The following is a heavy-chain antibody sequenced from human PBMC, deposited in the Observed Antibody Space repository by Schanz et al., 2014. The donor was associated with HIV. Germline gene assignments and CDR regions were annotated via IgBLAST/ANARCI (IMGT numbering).Heavy chain of an antibody. V-gene: IGHV3-30*03. D-gene: IGHD2-15*01. CDR1: RFIFSNYG. Sequence: QVQLVESGGGVVQPGRSLRLSCAASRFIFSNYGMHWVRQAPGKGLEWVAVISYDGSNKYYADSVKGRFTISRDNSKNTLYLQMNSLRAEDTAVYYCALSRPSGYGGSWYFDLWGRGTLVAVSS. CDR3: ALSRPSGYGGSWYFDL. CDR2: ISYDGSNK. J-gene: IGHJ2*01.